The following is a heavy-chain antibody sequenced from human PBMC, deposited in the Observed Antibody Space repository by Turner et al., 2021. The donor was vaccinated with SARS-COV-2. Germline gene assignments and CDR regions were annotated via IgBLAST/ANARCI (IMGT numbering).Heavy chain of an antibody. V-gene: IGHV1-24*01. CDR1: GYILTELS. CDR2: YDHEDGET. D-gene: IGHD2-2*01. J-gene: IGHJ5*02. Sequence: QIQLVHFRAAVKQPGASVKVTYKISGYILTELSMYWVRQAPGKVREWMGGYDHEDGETIYEQNFQGRVTMTEDTSTDTAYLKLSILRSEDTAVYFCATVDQLRRNWFDPWGQGTLVTVSS. CDR3: ATVDQLRRNWFDP.